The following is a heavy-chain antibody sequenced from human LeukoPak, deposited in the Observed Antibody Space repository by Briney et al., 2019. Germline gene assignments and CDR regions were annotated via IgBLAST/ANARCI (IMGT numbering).Heavy chain of an antibody. D-gene: IGHD5-18*01. J-gene: IGHJ3*02. V-gene: IGHV7-4-1*02. Sequence: ASVKVSCKASGYSFTNYAMNWMRQAPGQGLEWMGWINTNTGNPTHAQGFTGRFVFSLDTSVSTAYLQISSLKPEDTAVYFCARGLPKIQLYLGDAFDIWGQGTMVTVSS. CDR2: INTNTGNP. CDR1: GYSFTNYA. CDR3: ARGLPKIQLYLGDAFDI.